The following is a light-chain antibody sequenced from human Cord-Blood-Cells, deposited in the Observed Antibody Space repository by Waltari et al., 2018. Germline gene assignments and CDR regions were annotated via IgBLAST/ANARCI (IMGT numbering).Light chain of an antibody. Sequence: DIQMTQSPSYLSASVGDRVTITCRASQRISSYLNWYQQKPGKAPKLLIYAASSLQSGVPSRFSGSESGTDFTLTISSLQPEDFATYYCQQSYSTPYTFGQWTKLDIK. CDR2: AAS. CDR1: QRISSY. J-gene: IGKJ2*01. V-gene: IGKV1-39*01. CDR3: QQSYSTPYT.